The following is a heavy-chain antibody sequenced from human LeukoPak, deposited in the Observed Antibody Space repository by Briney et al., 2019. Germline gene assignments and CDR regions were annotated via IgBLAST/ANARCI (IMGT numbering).Heavy chain of an antibody. Sequence: GGSLRLSCAASGFIFSNYEINWVRQAPGKGLEWVSYISSSGSTISHADSVKGRFTISRDNAKNSLYLQMNSLRVEDTAVYYCARGGDTGWYTNFDSSGQGTLVTVSS. CDR3: ARGGDTGWYTNFDS. V-gene: IGHV3-48*03. CDR2: ISSSGSTI. D-gene: IGHD6-19*01. J-gene: IGHJ4*02. CDR1: GFIFSNYE.